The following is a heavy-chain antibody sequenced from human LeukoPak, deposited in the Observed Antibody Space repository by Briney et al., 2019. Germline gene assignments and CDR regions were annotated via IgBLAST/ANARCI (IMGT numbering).Heavy chain of an antibody. Sequence: SVKVSCKASGGTFSSYAISWVRQAPGQGLEWVGGIIPIFGTANYAQKFQGRVTITADESTSTAYMELSSLRSEDTAVYYCARDRGHSGLVDYWGQGTLVTVSS. D-gene: IGHD3-10*01. CDR1: GGTFSSYA. CDR2: IIPIFGTA. V-gene: IGHV1-69*13. J-gene: IGHJ4*02. CDR3: ARDRGHSGLVDY.